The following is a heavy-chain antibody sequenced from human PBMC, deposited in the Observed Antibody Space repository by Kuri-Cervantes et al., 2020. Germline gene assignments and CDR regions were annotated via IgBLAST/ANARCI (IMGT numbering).Heavy chain of an antibody. D-gene: IGHD1-1*01. Sequence: SETLSLTCTVSGASVTSGGYYWSWIRQPPGKRLELIGCISYSGSTNYSPSLKSRVTISVDTSKNQFSLKLNSVTAADTAVYYCAREAGRTYSLDYWGQGTLVTVSS. V-gene: IGHV4-61*08. J-gene: IGHJ4*02. CDR2: ISYSGST. CDR3: AREAGRTYSLDY. CDR1: GASVTSGGYY.